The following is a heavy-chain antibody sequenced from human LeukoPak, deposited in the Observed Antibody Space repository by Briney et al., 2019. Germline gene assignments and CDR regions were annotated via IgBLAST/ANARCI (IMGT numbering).Heavy chain of an antibody. CDR1: GYTFTSYD. D-gene: IGHD6-13*01. CDR2: MNPNSGNT. J-gene: IGHJ6*03. CDR3: ARRAAAAAGTWYYYYYMDV. V-gene: IGHV1-8*03. Sequence: ASVKVSCKASGYTFTSYDINWVRQATGQGLEWMGGMNPNSGNTGYAQKFQGRVTITRNTSISTAYMELSSLRSEDTAVYYCARRAAAAAGTWYYYYYMDVWGKGTTVTVSS.